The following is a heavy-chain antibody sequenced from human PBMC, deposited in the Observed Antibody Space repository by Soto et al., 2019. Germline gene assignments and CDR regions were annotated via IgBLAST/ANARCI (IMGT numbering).Heavy chain of an antibody. V-gene: IGHV4-31*03. Sequence: QVQLQELGPGLVKPSQTLSLTCTVSGGSIRSGGYCWSWIRQHPGKGLEWIGYIYYSGSTYYNPSLKSRVTISVDTSKNQFSLKLSSVTAADTAVYYCARFEGITMVRGVITVWGQGTLVTVSS. J-gene: IGHJ4*02. CDR1: GGSIRSGGYC. CDR3: ARFEGITMVRGVITV. CDR2: IYYSGST. D-gene: IGHD3-10*01.